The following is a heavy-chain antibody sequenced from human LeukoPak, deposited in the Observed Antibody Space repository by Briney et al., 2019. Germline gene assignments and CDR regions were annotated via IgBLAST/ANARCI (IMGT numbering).Heavy chain of an antibody. J-gene: IGHJ4*02. CDR2: ISSSITTV. D-gene: IGHD2-15*01. CDR1: GFTFSAYS. V-gene: IGHV3-48*02. CDR3: ARGCSPGTCSPFDY. Sequence: GGSLRLSCAASGFTFSAYSMNWVRQAPGQGLEWVSYISSSITTVYYADSVRVRFTISRDNAKNSLYLQMNSLRDEDTAVYYCARGCSPGTCSPFDYWGQGTLVTVSS.